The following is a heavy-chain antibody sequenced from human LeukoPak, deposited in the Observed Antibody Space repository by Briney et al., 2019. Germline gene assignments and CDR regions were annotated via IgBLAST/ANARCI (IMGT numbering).Heavy chain of an antibody. Sequence: GGSLRLSCAASGFTFSSYAMSWVRQAPGKGLEWVSTFSGSGGNTYYADSVKGRFTISRDNAKNSLYLQMNSLRAEDTAVYYCARVGGNYYDSSGPPGYWGQGTLVTVSS. CDR1: GFTFSSYA. D-gene: IGHD3-22*01. CDR2: FSGSGGNT. CDR3: ARVGGNYYDSSGPPGY. J-gene: IGHJ4*02. V-gene: IGHV3-23*01.